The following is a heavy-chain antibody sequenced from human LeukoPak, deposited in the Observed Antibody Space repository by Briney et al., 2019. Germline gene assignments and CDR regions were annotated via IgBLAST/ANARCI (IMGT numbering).Heavy chain of an antibody. CDR2: ISGSGGIT. Sequence: GGSLRLSCAASGFTFSSFGMTWVRQAPGKGLEWVSTISGSGGITYYADSVRGRFTISRDNSKSTLSLQMNSLRAEDTAVYYCAELGITMIGGVWGKGTTVTISS. J-gene: IGHJ6*04. CDR3: AELGITMIGGV. D-gene: IGHD3-10*02. V-gene: IGHV3-23*01. CDR1: GFTFSSFG.